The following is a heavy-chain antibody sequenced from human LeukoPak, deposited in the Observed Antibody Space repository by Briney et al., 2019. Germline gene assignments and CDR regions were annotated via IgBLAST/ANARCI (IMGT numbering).Heavy chain of an antibody. CDR2: ISSSSSYI. CDR3: ARGGSGYSYGSGY. V-gene: IGHV3-21*01. J-gene: IGHJ4*02. CDR1: GFTFSSYS. D-gene: IGHD5-18*01. Sequence: GGSLRLSCAASGFTFSSYSMNWVRQAPGKGLEWVSSISSSSSYIYYADSVKGRSTISRDNAKNSLYLQMNSLRAEDTAVYYCARGGSGYSYGSGYWGQGTLVTVSS.